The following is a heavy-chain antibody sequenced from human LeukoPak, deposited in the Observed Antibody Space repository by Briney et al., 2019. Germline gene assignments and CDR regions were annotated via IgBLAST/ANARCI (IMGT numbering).Heavy chain of an antibody. CDR3: TTGYKDYGRQEAYYLDY. Sequence: GGSLRLSCAASGFTFSNAWMSWVRQAPGKGLEWVGRIKSKTDGGTTDYAAPVKGRFTISRDDSKNTLYLQMNSLKTEDTAVYYCTTGYKDYGRQEAYYLDYWGQGTLVTVSS. D-gene: IGHD4-17*01. CDR2: IKSKTDGGTT. V-gene: IGHV3-15*01. J-gene: IGHJ4*02. CDR1: GFTFSNAW.